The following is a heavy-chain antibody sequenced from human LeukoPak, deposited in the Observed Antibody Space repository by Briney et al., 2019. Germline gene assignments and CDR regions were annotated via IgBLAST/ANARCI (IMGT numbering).Heavy chain of an antibody. CDR3: ARPSMWSVAFRGVIILSPYYFDY. CDR1: GGSISSSSYY. J-gene: IGHJ4*02. V-gene: IGHV4-39*01. D-gene: IGHD3-10*01. CDR2: IYYSGST. Sequence: SETLSLTCTVSGGSISSSSYYWGWIRQPPGKGLEWIGSIYYSGSTYYNPSLKSRVTISVDTSKNQFSLKLSSVTAADTAVYYCARPSMWSVAFRGVIILSPYYFDYWGQGTLVTVSS.